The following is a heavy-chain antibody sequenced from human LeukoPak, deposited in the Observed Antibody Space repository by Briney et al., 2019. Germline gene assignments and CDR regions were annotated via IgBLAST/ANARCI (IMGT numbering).Heavy chain of an antibody. D-gene: IGHD6-19*01. CDR1: GFTFDDYA. V-gene: IGHV3-43*02. Sequence: GGSLRLSCAASGFTFDDYAMHWVRQAPGKGLEWVSLISGDGGSIKYADSVKGRFTISRDNSKNSLYLQMNSLKTEDTAFYYCVKVGSGWYDFGSWGQGSLVTVSS. CDR3: VKVGSGWYDFGS. CDR2: ISGDGGSI. J-gene: IGHJ4*02.